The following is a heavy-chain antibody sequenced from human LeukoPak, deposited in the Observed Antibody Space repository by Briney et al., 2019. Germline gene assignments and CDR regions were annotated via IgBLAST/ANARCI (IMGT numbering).Heavy chain of an antibody. Sequence: GASVKVSCKASGYTFTGYYMHWVRQAPGQGLEWMGWINPNSGGTNYAQKFQGRVTMTRDTSTSTVYMELSSLRSEDTAVYYCAQGPTSGYSSGWRMDVWGQGTTVTVSS. CDR3: AQGPTSGYSSGWRMDV. D-gene: IGHD6-19*01. CDR2: INPNSGGT. V-gene: IGHV1-2*02. J-gene: IGHJ6*02. CDR1: GYTFTGYY.